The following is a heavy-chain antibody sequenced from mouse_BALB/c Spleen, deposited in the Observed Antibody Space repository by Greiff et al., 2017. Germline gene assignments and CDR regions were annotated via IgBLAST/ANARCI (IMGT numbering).Heavy chain of an antibody. CDR3: ARGDYDG. CDR2: IDPANGNT. V-gene: IGHV14-3*02. D-gene: IGHD2-4*01. J-gene: IGHJ2*01. CDR1: GFNIKDTY. Sequence: VQLQQSGAELVKPGASVKLSCTASGFNIKDTYIHWVKQRPEQGLEWIGRIDPANGNTKYDPKFQGKATITADTSSNTAYLQLSSLTSEDTAVYYCARGDYDGWGQGTTVTVSS.